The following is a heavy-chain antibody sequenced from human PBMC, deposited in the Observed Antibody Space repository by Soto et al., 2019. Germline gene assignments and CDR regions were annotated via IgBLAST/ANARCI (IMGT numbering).Heavy chain of an antibody. D-gene: IGHD3-22*01. CDR2: IVVGSGNT. CDR3: AAESYYYDSSGYHFDY. V-gene: IGHV1-58*01. J-gene: IGHJ4*02. CDR1: GFTFTSSA. Sequence: ASVKVSCKASGFTFTSSAVQWVRQARGQRLEWIGWIVVGSGNTNYAQKFQERVTITRDMSTSTAYMELSSLRSEDTAVYYCAAESYYYDSSGYHFDYWGQGTLVTVSS.